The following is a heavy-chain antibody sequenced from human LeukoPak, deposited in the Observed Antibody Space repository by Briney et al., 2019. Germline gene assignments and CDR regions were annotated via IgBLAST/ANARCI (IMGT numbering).Heavy chain of an antibody. CDR2: IKQDGSEK. V-gene: IGHV3-7*01. Sequence: ETLSLTCAVYGGSFSGYYWSWIRQPPGKGLEWVANIKQDGSEKYYVDSVKGRFTISRDNAKNSLYLQMNSLRAEDTAVYYCARDITVFSSSLSWIGNWFDPWGQGTLVTVSS. CDR3: ARDITVFSSSLSWIGNWFDP. D-gene: IGHD6-6*01. CDR1: GGSFSGYY. J-gene: IGHJ5*02.